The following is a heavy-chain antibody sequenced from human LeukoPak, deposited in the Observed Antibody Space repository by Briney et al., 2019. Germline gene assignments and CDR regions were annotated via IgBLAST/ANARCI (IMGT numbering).Heavy chain of an antibody. CDR1: GFTLSSCW. J-gene: IGHJ4*02. Sequence: GGSLRLSCAASGFTLSSCWMSWVRQAPGKGLEWLATINQDGSEKNYVDSVKGRFIISRDNAKNSLSLQMNTLRADDTAVYYCARDGTDYFGSGGFEDYWGQGTLVTVSS. V-gene: IGHV3-7*03. CDR2: INQDGSEK. CDR3: ARDGTDYFGSGGFEDY. D-gene: IGHD3-10*01.